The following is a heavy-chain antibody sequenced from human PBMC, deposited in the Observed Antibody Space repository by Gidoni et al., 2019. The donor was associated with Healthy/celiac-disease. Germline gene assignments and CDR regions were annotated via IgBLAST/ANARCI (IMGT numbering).Heavy chain of an antibody. CDR2: IVVGSGNT. V-gene: IGHV1-58*01. D-gene: IGHD1-26*01. CDR1: GFTFTSSA. CDR3: AAERSDSGSYFPYYYYYMDV. J-gene: IGHJ6*03. Sequence: QMQLVQSGPEVKKPGTSAKVSCKASGFTFTSSAVQWVRQARGQRLEWIGWIVVGSGNTNYAQKFQERVTITRDMSTSTAYMELSSLRSEDTAVYYCAAERSDSGSYFPYYYYYMDVWGKGTTVTVSS.